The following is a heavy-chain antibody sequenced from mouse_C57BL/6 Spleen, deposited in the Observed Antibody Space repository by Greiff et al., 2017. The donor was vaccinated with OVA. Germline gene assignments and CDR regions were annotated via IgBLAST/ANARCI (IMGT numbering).Heavy chain of an antibody. CDR3: ARKEAYYSNYDYYAMDY. D-gene: IGHD2-5*01. CDR1: GYTFTDYY. Sequence: EVQLQQSGPELVKPGASVKISCKASGYTFTDYYMNWVKQSHGKSLEWIGDINPNNGGTSYNQKFKGKATLTVDKSSSTAYMELRSLTSEDSAVYYCARKEAYYSNYDYYAMDYWGQGTSVTVSS. V-gene: IGHV1-26*01. J-gene: IGHJ4*01. CDR2: INPNNGGT.